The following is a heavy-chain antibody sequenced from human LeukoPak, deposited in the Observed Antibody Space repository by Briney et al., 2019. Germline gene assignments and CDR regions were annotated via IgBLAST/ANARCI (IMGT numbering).Heavy chain of an antibody. Sequence: SETLSLTCTVSGGSISSSSYYWGWIRQPPGKGLEWIGSFYYGGLTYYNPSLKSRVTISVDTSKNQFSLKLSSVTAADTAVYYCASTVSFYWYFDLWGRGTLVTVSS. CDR2: FYYGGLT. CDR1: GGSISSSSYY. V-gene: IGHV4-39*01. CDR3: ASTVSFYWYFDL. J-gene: IGHJ2*01. D-gene: IGHD3-16*01.